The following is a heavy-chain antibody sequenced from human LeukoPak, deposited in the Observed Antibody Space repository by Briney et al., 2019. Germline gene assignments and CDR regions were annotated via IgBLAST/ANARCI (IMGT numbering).Heavy chain of an antibody. CDR2: ISAYNGNT. CDR1: GYTFTGYG. V-gene: IGHV1-18*01. Sequence: ASVKVSCESSGYTFTGYGISWVRQAPGQGLEWMGWISAYNGNTNYAQKLQGRVTMTTDTSTSTAYMELRSLRSDDTAVYYCARDPSRTTVYYDYVWGSYRHPGAFDIWGQGTMVTVSS. CDR3: ARDPSRTTVYYDYVWGSYRHPGAFDI. D-gene: IGHD3-16*02. J-gene: IGHJ3*02.